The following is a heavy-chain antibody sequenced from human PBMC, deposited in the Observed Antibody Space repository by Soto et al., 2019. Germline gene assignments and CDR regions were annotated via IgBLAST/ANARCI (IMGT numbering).Heavy chain of an antibody. Sequence: QVQLVQSGTEVKKPGASVKVSCKASGYTFTIFDINWVRQATGQGLEWMGWMSPNSGNTGYAQKFQGRVTMTRDTSISTAYMELSGLTSEDTAVYYCARGIIAGVDYWGQGTLVTVSS. V-gene: IGHV1-8*01. J-gene: IGHJ4*02. CDR3: ARGIIAGVDY. D-gene: IGHD6-13*01. CDR1: GYTFTIFD. CDR2: MSPNSGNT.